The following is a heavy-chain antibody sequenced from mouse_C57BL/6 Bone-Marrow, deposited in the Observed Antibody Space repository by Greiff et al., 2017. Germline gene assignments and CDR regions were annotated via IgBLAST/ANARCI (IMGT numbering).Heavy chain of an antibody. CDR3: SEDSAVCYCACLLLRSAMDY. J-gene: IGHJ4*01. CDR1: YTFFRRVH. CDR2: GQGLEWIG. V-gene: IGHV1-87*01. D-gene: IGHD1-1*01. Sequence: VQLQESGPELARPWASVKISCQAFYTFFRRVHFAIRDTNYWTQWVKQRPGQGLEWIGAIYPGNGDTRYNQTFKGKATLTADKSSSTACMQHSNQTSEDSAVCYCACLLLRSAMDYWGQGTSVTVSS.